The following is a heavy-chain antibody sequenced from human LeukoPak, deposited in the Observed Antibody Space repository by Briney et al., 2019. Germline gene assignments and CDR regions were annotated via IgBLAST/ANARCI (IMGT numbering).Heavy chain of an antibody. D-gene: IGHD3-10*01. CDR1: GGTFSSYA. J-gene: IGHJ6*02. CDR3: ARTGYYGSGSYYGMDV. CDR2: IIPILGIA. Sequence: SVKVSCKASGGTFSSYAISWVRQAPGQGLEWMGRIIPILGIANYAQKFQGRVTITADKSTSTAYMELSSLRSEDTAVYYCARTGYYGSGSYYGMDVWGQGTTVTVSS. V-gene: IGHV1-69*04.